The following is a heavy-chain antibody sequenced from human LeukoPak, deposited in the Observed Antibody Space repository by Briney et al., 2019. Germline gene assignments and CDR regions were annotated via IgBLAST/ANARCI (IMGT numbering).Heavy chain of an antibody. J-gene: IGHJ4*02. CDR3: TRSTKVVSRTFDY. CDR2: INAGNGNT. Sequence: ASVKVSCKASGYTFTSYAMHWVRQAPGQRLEWMGWINAGNGNTKYSQKFQGRVTISADESTSTAYMELSSLTSEDTAVYYCTRSTKVVSRTFDYWGQGTLVTVSS. V-gene: IGHV1-3*01. D-gene: IGHD4-23*01. CDR1: GYTFTSYA.